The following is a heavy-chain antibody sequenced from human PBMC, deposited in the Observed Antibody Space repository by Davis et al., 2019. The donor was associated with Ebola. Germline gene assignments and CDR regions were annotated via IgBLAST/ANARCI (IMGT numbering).Heavy chain of an antibody. Sequence: PGGSLSLSCAASGFTFSSYSMNWVRQAPGKGLEWVSSISSSSSYIYYADSVKGRFTISRDNAKNSLYLQMNSLRAEDTAVYYCARDYLAVRGPFWFDPWGQGTLVTVSS. CDR3: ARDYLAVRGPFWFDP. CDR1: GFTFSSYS. D-gene: IGHD2/OR15-2a*01. J-gene: IGHJ5*02. V-gene: IGHV3-21*01. CDR2: ISSSSSYI.